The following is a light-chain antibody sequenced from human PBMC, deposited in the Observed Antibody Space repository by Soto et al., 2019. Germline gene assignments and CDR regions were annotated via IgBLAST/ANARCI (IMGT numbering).Light chain of an antibody. CDR1: RNSAGY. V-gene: IGKV1-39*01. Sequence: DIHTPQSPSSQSDYEGARVTVTCRASRNSAGYVNWYQQRPREDPNLLIYAASSLQSGVPSRCRGSGSGTDFTLTINSLQPEDFATFYCQQTYSTPWTFGQGTKVDIK. J-gene: IGKJ1*01. CDR3: QQTYSTPWT. CDR2: AAS.